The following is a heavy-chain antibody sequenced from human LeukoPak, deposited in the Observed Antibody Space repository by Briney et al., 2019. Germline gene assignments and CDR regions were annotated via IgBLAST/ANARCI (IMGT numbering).Heavy chain of an antibody. CDR3: ARKRIVSDPFDY. D-gene: IGHD2-21*01. CDR2: IYTSGST. J-gene: IGHJ4*02. CDR1: GGSISSYY. Sequence: SETLSLTCNVSGGSISSYYWSWIRQPPGKGLEWIGYIYTSGSTNYNPSLKSRVTISVDTSKNQFSLKLSSVTAADTAAYYCARKRIVSDPFDYWGQGTLVTVSS. V-gene: IGHV4-4*09.